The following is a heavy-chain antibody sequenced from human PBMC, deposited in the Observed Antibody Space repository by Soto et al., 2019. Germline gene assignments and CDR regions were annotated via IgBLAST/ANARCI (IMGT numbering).Heavy chain of an antibody. CDR1: GFTFSNYA. Sequence: GGSLRLSCAASGFTFSNYAMNWVRQAPGKGLEWVSGISTSGGSTYYADSVKGRFTISRDNSKNTLYMEMNALRAEDTALYYCAKSRQQPSYYDYGMDVWGRGTTVTVSS. D-gene: IGHD6-13*01. J-gene: IGHJ6*02. V-gene: IGHV3-23*01. CDR3: AKSRQQPSYYDYGMDV. CDR2: ISTSGGST.